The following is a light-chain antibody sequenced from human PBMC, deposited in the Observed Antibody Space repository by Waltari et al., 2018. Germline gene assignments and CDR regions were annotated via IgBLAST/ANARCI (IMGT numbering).Light chain of an antibody. V-gene: IGLV1-40*01. J-gene: IGLJ3*02. CDR3: QSYDSSLSGSWV. Sequence: QSVLTQPPSVSGAPGQRVTISCTGTSSNIGAGYDVHWYQQLPGTAPQLLIYANSNRPSGVPGRFSGSKSGTSASLAITGLQAEDEADYYCQSYDSSLSGSWVFGGGTKLTVL. CDR2: ANS. CDR1: SSNIGAGYD.